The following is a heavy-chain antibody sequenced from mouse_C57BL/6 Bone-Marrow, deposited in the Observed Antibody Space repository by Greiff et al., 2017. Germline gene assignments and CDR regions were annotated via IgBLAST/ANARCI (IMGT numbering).Heavy chain of an antibody. V-gene: IGHV5-12*01. Sequence: EVKVVESGGGLVQPGGSLKLSCAASGFTFSDYYMYWVRQTPEKRLEWVAYISNGGGSTYYPDTVKGRFTISRDNAKNTLYLQMSRLKSEDTAMYYCARREDYEAWFAYWGQGTLVTVSA. CDR3: ARREDYEAWFAY. J-gene: IGHJ3*01. D-gene: IGHD2-3*01. CDR2: ISNGGGST. CDR1: GFTFSDYY.